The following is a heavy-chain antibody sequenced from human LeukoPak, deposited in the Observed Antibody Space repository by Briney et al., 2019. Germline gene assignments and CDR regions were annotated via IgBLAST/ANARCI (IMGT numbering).Heavy chain of an antibody. CDR1: GGSISSSSYY. Sequence: SETLSLTCTVSGGSISSSSYYWSWIRQPAGKGLEWIGRIYTSGSTNYNPSLKSRVTMSVDTSKNQFSLKLSSVTAADTAVYYCARDYPYYDFWSGVDNWFDPWGQGTLVTVSS. V-gene: IGHV4-61*02. D-gene: IGHD3-3*01. CDR2: IYTSGST. J-gene: IGHJ5*02. CDR3: ARDYPYYDFWSGVDNWFDP.